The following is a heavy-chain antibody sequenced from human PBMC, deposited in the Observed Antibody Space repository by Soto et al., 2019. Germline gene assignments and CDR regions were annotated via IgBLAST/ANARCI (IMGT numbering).Heavy chain of an antibody. D-gene: IGHD6-19*01. CDR3: AKGVNNGWPYYFEY. V-gene: IGHV3-23*01. CDR1: GFTFSNYA. CDR2: ISGSSGAT. J-gene: IGHJ4*02. Sequence: TGGSLRLSCAASGFTFSNYAMSWVRQAPGQGLEWVSSISGSSGATYADSVKGRFTISRDNSKNTLCLQMNSLRAEDTAVYYCAKGVNNGWPYYFEYWGQGILVTVSS.